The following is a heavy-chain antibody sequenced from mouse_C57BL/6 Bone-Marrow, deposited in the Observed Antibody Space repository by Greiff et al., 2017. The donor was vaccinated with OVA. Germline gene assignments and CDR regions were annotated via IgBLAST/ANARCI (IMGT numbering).Heavy chain of an antibody. CDR2: ISNGGGST. CDR1: GFTFSDYY. CDR3: ARHVGLPHLYYFDY. Sequence: EVKLVESGGGLVQPGGSLKLSCAASGFTFSDYYMYWVRQTPEKRLEWVAYISNGGGSTYYPDTVKGRFTISRDNAKNTLYLQMSRLKSEDTAMYYCARHVGLPHLYYFDYWGQGTTLTVSS. D-gene: IGHD2-2*01. J-gene: IGHJ2*01. V-gene: IGHV5-12*01.